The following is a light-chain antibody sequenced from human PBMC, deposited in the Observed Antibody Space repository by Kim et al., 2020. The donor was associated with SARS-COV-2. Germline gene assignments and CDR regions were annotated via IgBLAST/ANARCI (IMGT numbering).Light chain of an antibody. V-gene: IGKV3-20*01. CDR2: GAS. J-gene: IGKJ4*01. CDR3: QQYGSSPLT. Sequence: SPGDRATLSCRASQSVGRRYLAWYQQKPGQAPRLLIYGASTRATGVPNRFSGSGSGTDFTLTVSSLEPEDFAVYYCQQYGSSPLTFVGGTKVDIK. CDR1: QSVGRRY.